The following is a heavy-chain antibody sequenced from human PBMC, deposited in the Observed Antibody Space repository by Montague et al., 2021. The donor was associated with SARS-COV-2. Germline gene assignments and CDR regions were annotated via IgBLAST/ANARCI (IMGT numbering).Heavy chain of an antibody. CDR3: ARVDKSQYYWDNGRFYPTTRRHYFSIMDV. J-gene: IGHJ6*02. CDR2: IDHRGNT. Sequence: SETLSPTCAVKGESLSDYYWAWVRQTPGVGLEWIGEIDHRGNTNYNPSLETRITMSVDRPQNQFSLNLRSVTAADTGVYYCARVDKSQYYWDNGRFYPTTRRHYFSIMDVWGQGTTVTVSS. CDR1: GESLSDYY. D-gene: IGHD2/OR15-2a*01. V-gene: IGHV4-34*01.